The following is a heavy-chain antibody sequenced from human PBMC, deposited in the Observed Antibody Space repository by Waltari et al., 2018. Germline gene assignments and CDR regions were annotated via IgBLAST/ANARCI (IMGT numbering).Heavy chain of an antibody. CDR3: AREGQEIQLVPRPHDY. J-gene: IGHJ4*02. V-gene: IGHV3-11*04. CDR1: GFTFSDYY. D-gene: IGHD5-18*01. CDR2: ISSSGSII. Sequence: QVQLVESGGGLVKPGGSPRLSCAASGFTFSDYYMSWIRQAPGKGVEWISNISSSGSIIYYADSLKGRLTISRDNAKNSLFLQMNSLRAEDTAVYYCAREGQEIQLVPRPHDYWGQGTLVTVSS.